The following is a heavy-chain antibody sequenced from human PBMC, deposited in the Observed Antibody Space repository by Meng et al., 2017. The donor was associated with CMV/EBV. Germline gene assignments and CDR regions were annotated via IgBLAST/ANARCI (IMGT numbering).Heavy chain of an antibody. CDR3: AKGVYSNYDAPFDY. CDR2: ISWNSGSI. J-gene: IGHJ4*02. Sequence: GGSLRPSCAASGFTFDDYAMHWVRPGPGKGLEWVSGISWNSGSIVYADSVKGRFTISRDNAKNSLYLQMNSLRDEDMALYHCAKGVYSNYDAPFDYWGQGILVTVSS. V-gene: IGHV3-9*03. CDR1: GFTFDDYA. D-gene: IGHD4-11*01.